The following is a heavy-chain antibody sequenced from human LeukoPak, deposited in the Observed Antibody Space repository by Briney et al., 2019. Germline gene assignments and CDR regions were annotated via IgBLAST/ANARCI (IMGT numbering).Heavy chain of an antibody. CDR3: ARVAAGSRYYFDD. D-gene: IGHD2-15*01. J-gene: IGHJ4*02. V-gene: IGHV4-38-2*01. CDR1: GYSISSGYY. CDR2: LYHSGST. Sequence: SETLSLTCAVSGYSISSGYYWGWIRQPPGKGLEWIGSLYHSGSTYYNPSLQSRVTTSVDTSKNQFSLKLSCVTAADTAVYFCARVAAGSRYYFDDWGQGTLVTVSS.